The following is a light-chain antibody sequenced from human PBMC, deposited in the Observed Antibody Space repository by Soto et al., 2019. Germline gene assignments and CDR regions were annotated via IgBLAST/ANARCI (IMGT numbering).Light chain of an antibody. CDR2: GAS. V-gene: IGKV3-20*01. CDR1: QSVSSSY. Sequence: EIVLTQSPGTLSLSPGERATRSCRASQSVSSSYLAWYQQKPGQAPRLLIYGASSRATGIPDRFSGSGSGTDFTLTISRLEPEDCAEYYCQQYGSSPYTFGQGTKLEIK. J-gene: IGKJ2*01. CDR3: QQYGSSPYT.